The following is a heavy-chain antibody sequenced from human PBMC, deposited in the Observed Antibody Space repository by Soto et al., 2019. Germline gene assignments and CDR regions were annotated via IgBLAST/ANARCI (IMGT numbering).Heavy chain of an antibody. D-gene: IGHD3-3*01. CDR3: ARDRGKDYDFWSGYPYGMDV. CDR2: ISAYNGNT. CDR1: GYTFTSYG. Sequence: QVQLVQSGAEVKKPGASVKVSCKASGYTFTSYGISWVRQAPGQGLEWMGWISAYNGNTNYAQKLQGRAPMTTDTSTSRAYMELRSLRSDAAAVYYCARDRGKDYDFWSGYPYGMDVWGQGTTVTVSS. V-gene: IGHV1-18*01. J-gene: IGHJ6*02.